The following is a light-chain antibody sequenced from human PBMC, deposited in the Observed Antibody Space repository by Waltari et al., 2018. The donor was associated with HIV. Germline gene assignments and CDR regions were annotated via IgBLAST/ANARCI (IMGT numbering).Light chain of an antibody. CDR3: QQSNTSPWT. V-gene: IGKV1-39*01. J-gene: IGKJ1*01. CDR1: QTIGTS. Sequence: DIRMTQSQSSLSAVIGGRVAITCRASQTIGTSLNWYQQKPGKAPKLLISSASTLQDGVPSRFSASGSGTDFTLTISDLQPGDFASYFCQQSNTSPWTFGQGTKVEI. CDR2: SAS.